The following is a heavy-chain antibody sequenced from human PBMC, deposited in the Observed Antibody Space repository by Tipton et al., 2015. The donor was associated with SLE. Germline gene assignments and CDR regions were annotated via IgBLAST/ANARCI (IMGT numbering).Heavy chain of an antibody. CDR3: ARRGRSAWFPGV. V-gene: IGHV4-39*07. CDR1: GGSIISSTYY. J-gene: IGHJ4*02. CDR2: VYHNGRI. Sequence: TLSLTCTVSGGSIISSTYYWGWIRQPPGKGLEWIGNVYHNGRIDYNPSLKSRVIISADTSKNQFSLNLTSVTATDTAVYYCARRGRSAWFPGVWGQGTLVTVSS. D-gene: IGHD3-10*01.